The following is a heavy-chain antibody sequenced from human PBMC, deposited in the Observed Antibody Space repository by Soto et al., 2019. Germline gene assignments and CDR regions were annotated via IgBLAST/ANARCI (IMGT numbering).Heavy chain of an antibody. CDR2: TYYRSQWHY. CDR3: VSLVGNSWLDH. Sequence: SQTLSLTCVISGDSVSSNSAVWNWIRQSPSRGLEWLGRTYYRSQWHYEYAVFVQSRISTDPDTSKNQFSLQLNTVSPEDTAVYCCVSLVGNSWLDHWGQGTLVTASS. CDR1: GDSVSSNSAV. D-gene: IGHD4-4*01. J-gene: IGHJ4*02. V-gene: IGHV6-1*01.